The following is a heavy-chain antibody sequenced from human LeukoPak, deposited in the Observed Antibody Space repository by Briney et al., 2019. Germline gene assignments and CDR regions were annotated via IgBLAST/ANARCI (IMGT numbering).Heavy chain of an antibody. CDR3: ARVSDIAVAGLEYFQH. J-gene: IGHJ1*01. CDR1: GGTVRRFG. D-gene: IGHD6-19*01. CDR2: IIPIFGTT. V-gene: IGHV1-69*13. Sequence: GASVKVSCKASGGTVRRFGISWVRQAPGQGLEWMGGIIPIFGTTSYVQKFQGRVTINADESTSTAYIELRSLRSDDTAVYYCARVSDIAVAGLEYFQHWGQGTLVTVSS.